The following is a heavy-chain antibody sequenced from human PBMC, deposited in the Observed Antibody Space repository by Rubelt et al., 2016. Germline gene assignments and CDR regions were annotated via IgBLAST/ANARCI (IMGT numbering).Heavy chain of an antibody. CDR3: ASGSSEWLMDAFDI. J-gene: IGHJ3*02. CDR1: GGSFSGYY. V-gene: IGHV4-34*01. Sequence: QVQLQQWGAGLLKPSETLSLTCAVYGGSFSGYYWSWIRQPPGKGLEWIGEINHSGSTNYNPSLKSRVTISVDTSKNQVSLKLSSVTAADTAVYYCASGSSEWLMDAFDIWGQGTMVTVSS. CDR2: INHSGST. D-gene: IGHD6-19*01.